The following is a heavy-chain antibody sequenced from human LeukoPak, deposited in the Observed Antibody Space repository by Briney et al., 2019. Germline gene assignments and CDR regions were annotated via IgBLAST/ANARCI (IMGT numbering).Heavy chain of an antibody. CDR1: GFTFSRYA. D-gene: IGHD6-19*01. Sequence: GGSLRLSCAASGFTFSRYAMSWVRQAPGKGLEWVSAISDSGDRTYYADAVKGRFTLSRENSKNPLYLQMNSLRAEDTAVYYCAKDARRSSGWWFFDHWGQGTLVTVSS. CDR3: AKDARRSSGWWFFDH. J-gene: IGHJ4*02. CDR2: ISDSGDRT. V-gene: IGHV3-23*01.